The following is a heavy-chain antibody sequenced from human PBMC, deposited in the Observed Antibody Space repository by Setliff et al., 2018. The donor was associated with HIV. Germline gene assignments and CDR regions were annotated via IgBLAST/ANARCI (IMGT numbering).Heavy chain of an antibody. V-gene: IGHV3-23*01. Sequence: QAGGSLRLSCAASGFIFSNYGMTWVRQSPGKGLQWLTAITGGGDKIDYINSVKGRFTISRDNSKNMLYLEMTSLRAEDTAVYYCARDDAVGGGYLDYWGQGTLVTVSS. CDR1: GFIFSNYG. CDR3: ARDDAVGGGYLDY. J-gene: IGHJ4*02. D-gene: IGHD6-19*01. CDR2: ITGGGDKI.